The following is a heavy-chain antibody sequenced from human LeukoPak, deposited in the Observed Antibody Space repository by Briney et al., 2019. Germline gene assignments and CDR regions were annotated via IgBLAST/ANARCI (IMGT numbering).Heavy chain of an antibody. J-gene: IGHJ6*03. V-gene: IGHV4-31*03. CDR3: ARVSRDGYNDYYYMDV. CDR2: IYYSGST. Sequence: PSQTLSLTCTVSGGSISSGGYYWSWIRQHPGKGLEWIGYIYYSGSTYYNPSLKSRVTISVDTSKNQFSLKLGSVTAADTAVYYCARVSRDGYNDYYYMDVWGKGTTVTVSS. CDR1: GGSISSGGYY. D-gene: IGHD5-24*01.